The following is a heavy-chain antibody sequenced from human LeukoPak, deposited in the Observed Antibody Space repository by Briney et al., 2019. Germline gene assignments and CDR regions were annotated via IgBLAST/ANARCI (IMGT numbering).Heavy chain of an antibody. Sequence: SETLSLTCTVSGGSISRYYWSWIRQPPGKGLEWIGYIYYSGSTNYNPSLKSRVTISVDTSKNQFSLKLSSVTAADTAVYYCARGGDIVVVSAAIHYYYYYYMDVWGKGTTVTVSS. CDR1: GGSISRYY. D-gene: IGHD2-2*01. J-gene: IGHJ6*03. CDR3: ARGGDIVVVSAAIHYYYYYYMDV. CDR2: IYYSGST. V-gene: IGHV4-59*01.